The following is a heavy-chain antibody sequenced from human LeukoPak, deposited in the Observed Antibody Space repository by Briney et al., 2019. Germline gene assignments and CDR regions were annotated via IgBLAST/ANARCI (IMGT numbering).Heavy chain of an antibody. Sequence: SETLSLTCTVSGGSISSYYWSWIRQPPGKGLEWIGEINHSGSTNYNPSLKSRVTISVDTSKNQFSLKLSSVTAADTAVYYCARGWQYQLRQYYFDYWGQGTLGTVSS. D-gene: IGHD2-2*01. CDR3: ARGWQYQLRQYYFDY. CDR2: INHSGST. V-gene: IGHV4-34*01. CDR1: GGSISSYY. J-gene: IGHJ4*02.